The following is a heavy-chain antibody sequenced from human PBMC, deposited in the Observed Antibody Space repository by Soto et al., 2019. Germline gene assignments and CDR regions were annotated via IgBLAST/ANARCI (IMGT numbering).Heavy chain of an antibody. Sequence: EVHLLESGGDLVQPGGSLRLSCAASGFIFSNYAMTWVRQGPGRGLEWVSTTSFSGGRTYYADSVKGRFTISRDNSNNTLFLQMSSLRAEDTAIYYCAKDSRAFCGGDCSKDYWGQGTLVTVSS. V-gene: IGHV3-23*01. CDR3: AKDSRAFCGGDCSKDY. CDR1: GFIFSNYA. CDR2: TSFSGGRT. J-gene: IGHJ4*02. D-gene: IGHD2-21*02.